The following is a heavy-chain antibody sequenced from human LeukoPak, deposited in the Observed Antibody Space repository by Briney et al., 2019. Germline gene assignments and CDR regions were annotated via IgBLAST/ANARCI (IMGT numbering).Heavy chain of an antibody. J-gene: IGHJ2*01. CDR1: GDSVSSNSAA. Sequence: SQTLSLTCAISGDSVSSNSAAWNWIRQSPSRGLEWLGRTYYRSKWYNDYAVSVKSRITINPDTSKNQFSLQLNSVTPEETAVYYCARDSPLTTVTTFPYWYFDLWGRGTLVTVSS. D-gene: IGHD4-17*01. CDR3: ARDSPLTTVTTFPYWYFDL. V-gene: IGHV6-1*01. CDR2: TYYRSKWYN.